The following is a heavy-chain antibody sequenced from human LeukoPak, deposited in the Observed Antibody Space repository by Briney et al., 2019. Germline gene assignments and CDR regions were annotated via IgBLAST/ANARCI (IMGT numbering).Heavy chain of an antibody. CDR1: GFTFQNYA. V-gene: IGHV3-23*01. J-gene: IGHJ4*02. Sequence: GGSLRLSCAASGFTFQNYAMSWVRQAPGKGLEWASSISGSGPSTDYADSVKGRFTISRDKAKNTLYLQMNSLRAEDTAVYYCARDYFGDYGDYAYFDYWGQGTLVTVSS. CDR3: ARDYFGDYGDYAYFDY. D-gene: IGHD4-17*01. CDR2: ISGSGPST.